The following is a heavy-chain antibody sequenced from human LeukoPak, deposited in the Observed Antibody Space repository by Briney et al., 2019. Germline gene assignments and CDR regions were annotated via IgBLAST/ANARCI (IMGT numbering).Heavy chain of an antibody. Sequence: GGSLRLSCAASGFIFSSYWMHWVRQVPGKRLVWVSRINSDGSDTIYADSVKGRFTISRDNAKSTVYLQMNSLKAEDTAVYYCARGGYHHGFDIWGQGTMVTVSS. CDR3: ARGGYHHGFDI. D-gene: IGHD2-15*01. CDR2: INSDGSDT. J-gene: IGHJ3*02. V-gene: IGHV3-74*01. CDR1: GFIFSSYW.